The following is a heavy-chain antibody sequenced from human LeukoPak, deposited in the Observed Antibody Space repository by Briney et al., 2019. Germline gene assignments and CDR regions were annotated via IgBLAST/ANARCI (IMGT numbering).Heavy chain of an antibody. J-gene: IGHJ4*02. CDR1: GGSISSSSYY. CDR2: IYYSGST. CDR3: ARQFDILTGFDY. V-gene: IGHV4-39*01. Sequence: SETLSLTCTVSGGSISSSSYYWGWIRQPPGKGLEWIGSIYYSGSTYYNPSLKSRVTISVDTSKNQFSLKLSSVTAADTAVYYCARQFDILTGFDYWGQGTLVTVSS. D-gene: IGHD3-9*01.